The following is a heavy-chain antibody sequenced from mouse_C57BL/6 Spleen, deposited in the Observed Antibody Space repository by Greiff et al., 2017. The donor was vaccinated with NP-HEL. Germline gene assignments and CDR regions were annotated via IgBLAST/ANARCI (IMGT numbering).Heavy chain of an antibody. D-gene: IGHD2-4*01. Sequence: EVQLQQSGPELVKPGASVKISCKASGYTFTDYYMNWVKQSHGKSLEWIGDINPNNGGTSYNQKFKGKATLTVDKSSSTAYMELRSLTSEDSAVYYCAHDDDDDGGGYFDYWGQGTTLTVSS. CDR1: GYTFTDYY. CDR2: INPNNGGT. CDR3: AHDDDDDGGGYFDY. V-gene: IGHV1-26*01. J-gene: IGHJ2*01.